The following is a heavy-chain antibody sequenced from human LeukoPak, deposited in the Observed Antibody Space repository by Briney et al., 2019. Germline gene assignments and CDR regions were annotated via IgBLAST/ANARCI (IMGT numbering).Heavy chain of an antibody. CDR3: ARKYCSGGSCYWGFDY. CDR2: ISSSSDYI. D-gene: IGHD2-15*01. V-gene: IGHV3-21*01. J-gene: IGHJ4*02. Sequence: GGSLRLSCAASGFTFSSYEMNWVRQAPGKGLEWVSSISSSSDYIYYADSVKGRFTISRDNAKNSLYLQMNTLRAEDTAVYYCARKYCSGGSCYWGFDYWGQGTLVTVSS. CDR1: GFTFSSYE.